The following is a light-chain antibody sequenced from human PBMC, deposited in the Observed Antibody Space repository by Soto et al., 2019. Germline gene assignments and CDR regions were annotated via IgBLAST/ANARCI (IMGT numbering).Light chain of an antibody. CDR3: LQEYRYPLT. Sequence: AIQLTQSPASQSASVGDRVTITCRASQGIRNDLGWFQQKPGKAPKLLIYAASSLQTGVPSRFSGSGSGTYFTLTISSLQVEDFATYYCLQEYRYPLTFGGGTKVEI. CDR2: AAS. J-gene: IGKJ4*01. V-gene: IGKV1-6*01. CDR1: QGIRND.